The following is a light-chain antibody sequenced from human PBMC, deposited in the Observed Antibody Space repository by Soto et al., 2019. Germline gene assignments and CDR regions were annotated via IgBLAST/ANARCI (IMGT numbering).Light chain of an antibody. CDR2: GAS. Sequence: EIVLTQSPGTLSLSPGERATLSCRASQSVSSSYLAWYQQKPGQAPRLLIYGASSRATGIPDRFSVSASGTDFPLTISRLEPEDFAVYYCQHYGTSALFGPGTKEDIK. J-gene: IGKJ3*01. CDR3: QHYGTSAL. V-gene: IGKV3-20*01. CDR1: QSVSSSY.